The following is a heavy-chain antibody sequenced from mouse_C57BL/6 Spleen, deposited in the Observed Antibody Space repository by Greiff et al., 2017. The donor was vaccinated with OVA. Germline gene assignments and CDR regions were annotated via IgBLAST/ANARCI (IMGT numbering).Heavy chain of an antibody. J-gene: IGHJ1*03. CDR1: GYTFTDYN. V-gene: IGHV1-22*01. Sequence: VQLQQSGPELVKPGASVKMSCKASGYTFTDYNMHWVKQSHGKSLEWIGYINPNNGGTSYNQKFKGKATLTVNKSSSTAYMVLRSLTSEDSAVYYCARDYYGNSDWYFDVWGTGTTVTVAA. D-gene: IGHD2-1*01. CDR2: INPNNGGT. CDR3: ARDYYGNSDWYFDV.